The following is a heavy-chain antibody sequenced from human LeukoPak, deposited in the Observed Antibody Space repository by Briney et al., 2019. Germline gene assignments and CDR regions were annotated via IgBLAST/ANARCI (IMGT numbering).Heavy chain of an antibody. D-gene: IGHD6-13*01. Sequence: SETLSLTCTVSGGSISSYYWSWIRQPPGKGLEWIGYIYYSGSTNYNPSLKSRVTISVDTSKNQFSLKLSSVTAADTAVYYCARVRYQQLLDYWGQGTLVTVSS. CDR1: GGSISSYY. J-gene: IGHJ4*02. V-gene: IGHV4-59*01. CDR3: ARVRYQQLLDY. CDR2: IYYSGST.